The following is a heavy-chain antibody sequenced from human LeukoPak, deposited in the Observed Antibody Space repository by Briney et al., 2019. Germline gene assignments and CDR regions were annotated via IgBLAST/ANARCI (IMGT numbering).Heavy chain of an antibody. CDR2: ISSSGSCI. J-gene: IGHJ4*02. CDR1: GFTFSSYT. Sequence: PGGSLRLSCAASGFTFSSYTINWVRQAPGKGLEWVSSISSSGSCIYYADSVKGRFTVSRGNAKNSLYLQMNSLRADDTAMYYCARDRGSRRYNNGYSEYWGQGTLVTVSS. CDR3: ARDRGSRRYNNGYSEY. V-gene: IGHV3-21*01. D-gene: IGHD5-18*01.